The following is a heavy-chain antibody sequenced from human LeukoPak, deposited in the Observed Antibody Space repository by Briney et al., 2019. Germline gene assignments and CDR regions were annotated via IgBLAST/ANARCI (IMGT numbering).Heavy chain of an antibody. D-gene: IGHD3-22*01. J-gene: IGHJ4*02. CDR1: GGSISSSNW. CDR2: IYHSGST. CDR3: ARDNYYYDSSGYYYFDY. Sequence: SETLSLTCAVSGGSISSSNWWSWVRQPPGRGLEWIGEIYHSGSTNYNPSLKSRVTMSGDRSKNQFSLKLSSVTAADTAVYYCARDNYYYDSSGYYYFDYWGQGTLVTVSS. V-gene: IGHV4-4*02.